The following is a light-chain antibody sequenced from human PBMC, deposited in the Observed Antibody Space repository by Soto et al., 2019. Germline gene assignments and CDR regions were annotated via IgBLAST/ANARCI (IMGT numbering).Light chain of an antibody. V-gene: IGKV3-20*01. CDR1: QSVSSNY. J-gene: IGKJ5*01. CDR2: AAS. CDR3: QEYGYSPIT. Sequence: IVVTQSPGTLSLSPGERATLSCRAGQSVSSNYLAWYQQKPGQAPRLLIYAASSRATGIPDRFSGSGSGTDFTLTTDLLEHDAFVVYCCQEYGYSPITFGQGTRLEIK.